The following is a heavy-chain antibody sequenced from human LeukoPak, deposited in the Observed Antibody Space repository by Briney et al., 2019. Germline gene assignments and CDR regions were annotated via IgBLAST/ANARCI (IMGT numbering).Heavy chain of an antibody. D-gene: IGHD5-12*01. CDR1: GFTFSIYS. CDR2: ISSSSTYV. CDR3: AKGAYDYAELGYFDY. V-gene: IGHV3-21*01. Sequence: PGGSLRLSCAASGFTFSIYSMNWVRQAPGKGLECVSSISSSSTYVYYADSVKGRFTISRDNAKNSLYLQMNSLRAEDTAVYYCAKGAYDYAELGYFDYWGQGTLVTVSS. J-gene: IGHJ4*02.